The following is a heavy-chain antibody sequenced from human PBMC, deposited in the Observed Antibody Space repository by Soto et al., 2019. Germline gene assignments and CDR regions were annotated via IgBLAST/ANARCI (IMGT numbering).Heavy chain of an antibody. CDR3: AKILQLGDYAYYYYGMDV. D-gene: IGHD4-17*01. V-gene: IGHV3-30*18. Sequence: QVQLVESGGGVVQPGRSLRLSCAASGFTFSSSGMHWVRQAPGKGLEWVAVISYDGSNKYYADSVKGRFTISRDNSKNTLYLQMNSLRAEDTAVYYCAKILQLGDYAYYYYGMDVWGQGTTVTVSS. J-gene: IGHJ6*02. CDR1: GFTFSSSG. CDR2: ISYDGSNK.